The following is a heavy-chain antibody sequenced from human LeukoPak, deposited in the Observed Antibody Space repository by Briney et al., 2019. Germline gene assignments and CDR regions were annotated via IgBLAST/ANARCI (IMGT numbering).Heavy chain of an antibody. CDR2: VIPIFGTA. V-gene: IGHV1-69*05. D-gene: IGHD2-2*01. CDR3: ARGYCSSTSCLGRAFDI. CDR1: GGTFSSYA. J-gene: IGHJ3*02. Sequence: SVRVSCKASGGTFSSYAISWVRQAPGQGLEWMGGVIPIFGTANYAQKFQGRVTITTDESTSTAYMELSSLRSEDTAVYYCARGYCSSTSCLGRAFDIWGQGTMVTVSS.